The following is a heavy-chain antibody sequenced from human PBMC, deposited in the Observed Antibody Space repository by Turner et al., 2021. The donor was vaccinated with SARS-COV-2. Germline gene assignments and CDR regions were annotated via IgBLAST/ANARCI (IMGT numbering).Heavy chain of an antibody. CDR2: TNPNSGNT. Sequence: QVQLVQSGAEVKKPGASVKVSCKASGYTFTSYDINWVRQATGQGLEWMGWTNPNSGNTGYAQKFQGRVTITRNTSISTAYMELSSLRSEDTAVYYCARGGYCSSTSCSPYWYFDLWGRGTLVTVSS. CDR3: ARGGYCSSTSCSPYWYFDL. D-gene: IGHD2-2*01. V-gene: IGHV1-8*03. J-gene: IGHJ2*01. CDR1: GYTFTSYD.